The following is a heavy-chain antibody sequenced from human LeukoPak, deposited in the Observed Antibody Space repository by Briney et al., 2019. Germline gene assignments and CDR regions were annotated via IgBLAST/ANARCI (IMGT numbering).Heavy chain of an antibody. V-gene: IGHV3-15*01. Sequence: PGGSPRLSCAASGFTFSNAWMSWVRQAPGKGLEWVGRIKSKTDGGTTDYAAPVKGRFTISRDDSKNTLYLQMNSLKTEDTAVYYCTSENSDSSSWYWDFDLWGRGTLVTVSS. CDR3: TSENSDSSSWYWDFDL. CDR1: GFTFSNAW. D-gene: IGHD6-13*01. CDR2: IKSKTDGGTT. J-gene: IGHJ2*01.